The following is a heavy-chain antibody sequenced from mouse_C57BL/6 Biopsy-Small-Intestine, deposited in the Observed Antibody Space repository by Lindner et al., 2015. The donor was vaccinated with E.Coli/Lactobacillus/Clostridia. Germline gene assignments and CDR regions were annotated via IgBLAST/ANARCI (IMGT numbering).Heavy chain of an antibody. Sequence: SVKVSCKASGYSFVGYYIHWVRQAPGQGLEWMGWMNPNDGGTKYAQEFQGTATMTRDTSTSTAYLELSRLRSDDTATYFCARAMYDSTGYFYALDHWGQGTLVTVSS. CDR3: ARAMYDSTGYFYALDH. CDR1: GYSFVGYY. CDR2: MNPNDGGT. V-gene: IGHV1S12*01. J-gene: IGHJ4*01. D-gene: IGHD2-10*02.